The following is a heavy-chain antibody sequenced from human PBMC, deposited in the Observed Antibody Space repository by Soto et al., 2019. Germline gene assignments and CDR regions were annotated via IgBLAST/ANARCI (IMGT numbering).Heavy chain of an antibody. CDR2: VIPNLGTA. CDR1: GGTLTGYG. D-gene: IGHD3-10*01. CDR3: ARDHGVDSGHYYYGMDV. Sequence: QGLLVQVGAEVKKPGSPGKVSCQASGGTLTGYGLSSVRHASGRGLGWLGGVIPNLGTANYRQKFHGRVTITADESTSTAYMELSSLRSEDTAVYYCARDHGVDSGHYYYGMDVWGQGTTVTVSS. J-gene: IGHJ6*01. V-gene: IGHV1-69*11.